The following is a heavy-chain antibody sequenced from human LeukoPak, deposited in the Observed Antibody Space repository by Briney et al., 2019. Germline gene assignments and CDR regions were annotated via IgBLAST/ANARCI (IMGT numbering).Heavy chain of an antibody. D-gene: IGHD3-22*01. CDR2: ISGSGGST. CDR3: AKVYARIVVGGEPLDY. Sequence: GGSLRLSCAASGFTFSSYGMHWVRQAPGKGLEWVSAISGSGGSTYYADSVKGRFTISRDNSKNTLYLQMNSLRAEDTAVYYCAKVYARIVVGGEPLDYWGQGTLVTVSS. V-gene: IGHV3-23*01. CDR1: GFTFSSYG. J-gene: IGHJ4*02.